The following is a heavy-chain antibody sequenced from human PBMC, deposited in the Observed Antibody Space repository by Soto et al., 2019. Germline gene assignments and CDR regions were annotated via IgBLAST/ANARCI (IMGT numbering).Heavy chain of an antibody. J-gene: IGHJ5*02. D-gene: IGHD2-21*02. CDR1: GFTFSSYA. CDR2: ISGSGGST. Sequence: LRLSCAASGFTFSSYAMSWVRQAPGKGLEWVSAISGSGGSTYYADSVKGRFTISRDNSKNTLYLQMNSLRAEDTAVYYCAKDPVVTTQNWFDPWGQGTLVTVSS. CDR3: AKDPVVTTQNWFDP. V-gene: IGHV3-23*01.